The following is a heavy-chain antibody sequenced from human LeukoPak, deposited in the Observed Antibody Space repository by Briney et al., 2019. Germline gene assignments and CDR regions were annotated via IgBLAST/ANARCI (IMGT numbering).Heavy chain of an antibody. J-gene: IGHJ4*02. CDR1: GFTFSSYS. CDR2: ISSSSSTI. D-gene: IGHD3-16*02. V-gene: IGHV3-48*02. Sequence: QSGGPLRLSCAASGFTFSSYSMNWVRQAPGKGLEWVSYISSSSSTIYYADSVKGRFTISRDNAKNSLYLQMNSLRDEDTAVYYCARDSRDYVWGSYRGGFDYWGQGTLVTVSS. CDR3: ARDSRDYVWGSYRGGFDY.